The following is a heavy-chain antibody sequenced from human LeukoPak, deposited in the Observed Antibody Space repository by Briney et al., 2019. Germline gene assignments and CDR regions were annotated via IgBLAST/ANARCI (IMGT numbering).Heavy chain of an antibody. CDR2: ISSSGSTI. Sequence: GGSLRLSCAASGFTFSDYYMSWIRQAPGKGLEWVSYISSSGSTIYYADSVKGRFTISRDNSKNTLYLEMNSLRAEDTAVYYCAKDIGSYYDYWGQGILVTVSS. D-gene: IGHD3-10*01. J-gene: IGHJ4*02. CDR1: GFTFSDYY. CDR3: AKDIGSYYDY. V-gene: IGHV3-11*04.